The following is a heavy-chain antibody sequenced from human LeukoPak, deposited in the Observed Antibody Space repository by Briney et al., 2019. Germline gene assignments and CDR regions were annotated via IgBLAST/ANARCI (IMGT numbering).Heavy chain of an antibody. D-gene: IGHD3-10*01. CDR3: AKDRYYASGSPTRHYYGMDV. CDR2: ISGSGGST. Sequence: HAGGSLRLSCTASGFTFSSYAMSWVRQAPGKGLEWVSAISGSGGSTYYADSVKGRSTISRDNSKNTLYLQMNSLRAEDTAVYYCAKDRYYASGSPTRHYYGMDVWGQGTTVTVSS. J-gene: IGHJ6*02. V-gene: IGHV3-23*01. CDR1: GFTFSSYA.